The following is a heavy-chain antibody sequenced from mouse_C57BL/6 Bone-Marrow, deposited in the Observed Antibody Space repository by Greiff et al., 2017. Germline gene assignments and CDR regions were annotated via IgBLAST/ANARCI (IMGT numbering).Heavy chain of an antibody. CDR2: INPSTGGT. Sequence: EVQLQQSGPELVKPGASVKISCKASGYSFTGYYMNWVKQSPEKSLEWIGEINPSTGGTTYNQKFKAKATLTVDKSSSTAYMQLQSLTSEDSAVYYCARKSNYYGRGYLEGGGTGTAGTVSS. V-gene: IGHV1-42*01. J-gene: IGHJ1*03. CDR1: GYSFTGYY. CDR3: ARKSNYYGRGYLEG. D-gene: IGHD1-2*01.